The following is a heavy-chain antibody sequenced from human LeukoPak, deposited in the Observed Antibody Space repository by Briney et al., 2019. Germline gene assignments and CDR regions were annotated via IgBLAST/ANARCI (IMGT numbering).Heavy chain of an antibody. J-gene: IGHJ4*02. D-gene: IGHD3-3*01. CDR3: ARDGNYDFWSGYYVY. CDR2: IKQDGSEK. CDR1: GFTFSSYW. Sequence: GGSLRLSCAASGFTFSSYWMSWVRQAPGKGLEWVANIKQDGSEKYYVDSVKGRFTISRDNAKNSLYLQMNSLRAEDTAVYYCARDGNYDFWSGYYVYWGQGTPVTVSS. V-gene: IGHV3-7*01.